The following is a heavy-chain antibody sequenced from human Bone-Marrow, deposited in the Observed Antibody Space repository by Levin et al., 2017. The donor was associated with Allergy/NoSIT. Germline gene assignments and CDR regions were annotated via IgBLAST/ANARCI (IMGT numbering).Heavy chain of an antibody. CDR2: IYYDGKNE. D-gene: IGHD6-19*01. V-gene: IGHV3-33*01. CDR1: GFTFSSYV. CDR3: ARERDPWLVLGRVEWFDP. J-gene: IGHJ5*02. Sequence: GESLKISCAASGFTFSSYVMHWVRQAPGKGLEWVAVIYYDGKNEKYADSVKGRFNLSRDNSKNTLYLEMNSLRSEDTAVYYCARERDPWLVLGRVEWFDPWGQGTLVTVSS.